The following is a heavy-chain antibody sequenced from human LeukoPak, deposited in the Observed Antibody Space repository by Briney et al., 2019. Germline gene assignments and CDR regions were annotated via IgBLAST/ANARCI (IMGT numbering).Heavy chain of an antibody. CDR3: ARDREVQWLQYNWFDP. CDR1: GGSISSSSYY. J-gene: IGHJ5*02. CDR2: IYYSGST. D-gene: IGHD5-24*01. V-gene: IGHV4-39*07. Sequence: SETLSLTCTVSGGSISSSSYYWGWIRQPPGKGLEWIGSIYYSGSTYYNPSLKSRVTISVDTSKNQFSLKLSSVTAADTAVYYCARDREVQWLQYNWFDPWGQGTLVTVSS.